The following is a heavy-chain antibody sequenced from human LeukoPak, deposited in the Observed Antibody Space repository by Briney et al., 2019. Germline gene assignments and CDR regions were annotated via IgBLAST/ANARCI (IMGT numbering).Heavy chain of an antibody. CDR1: GFTFSSYS. J-gene: IGHJ4*02. Sequence: GGSLRLSCAASGFTFSSYSMNWVRQAPGKGLEWISYISGSSSTIYYTDSVKGRFTIPRDNAKNSLYLQMNSLRAEDTAVYFCARDLVVTTRVYWGRGTLVTVSS. CDR2: ISGSSSTI. CDR3: ARDLVVTTRVY. V-gene: IGHV3-48*01. D-gene: IGHD1-14*01.